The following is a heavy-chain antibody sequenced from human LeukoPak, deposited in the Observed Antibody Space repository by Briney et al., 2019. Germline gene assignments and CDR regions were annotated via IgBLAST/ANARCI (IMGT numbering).Heavy chain of an antibody. CDR1: GGSISSSSYY. CDR3: ARRGYDFWSGYSPFDY. Sequence: SETLSLTCTVSGGSISSSSYYWGWIRRPPGKGLEWIGSIYYSGSTYYNPSLKSRVTISVDTSKNQFSLKLSSVTAADTAVYYCARRGYDFWSGYSPFDYWGQGTLVAVSS. CDR2: IYYSGST. J-gene: IGHJ4*02. V-gene: IGHV4-39*01. D-gene: IGHD3-3*01.